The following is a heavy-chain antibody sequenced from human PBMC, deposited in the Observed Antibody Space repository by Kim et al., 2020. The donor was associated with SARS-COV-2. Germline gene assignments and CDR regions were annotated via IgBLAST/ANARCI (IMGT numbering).Heavy chain of an antibody. Sequence: ASVKVSCKASGYTFTSYYMHWVRQAPGQGLEWMGIINPSGGSTSYAQKFQGRVTMTRDTSTSTVYMELSSLRSEDTAVYYCARESKIVVLPVDCMDVGGKGCSVTVSS. J-gene: IGHJ6*03. V-gene: IGHV1-46*01. CDR1: GYTFTSYY. D-gene: IGHD2-2*01. CDR3: ARESKIVVLPVDCMDV. CDR2: INPSGGST.